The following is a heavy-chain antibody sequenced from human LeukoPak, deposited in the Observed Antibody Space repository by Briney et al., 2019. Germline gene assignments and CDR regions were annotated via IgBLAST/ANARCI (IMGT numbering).Heavy chain of an antibody. Sequence: GGSLRLSCAASGFTFSDYYMSWIRQAPGKGLEWISYISSSGTTYYADSVKGRFTISRDNAKNSLYLQMDSLRAEDTAVYYCARDRDLWFGELLRDWGQGTLVTVSS. CDR1: GFTFSDYY. CDR2: ISSSGTT. D-gene: IGHD3-10*01. J-gene: IGHJ4*02. V-gene: IGHV3-69-1*01. CDR3: ARDRDLWFGELLRD.